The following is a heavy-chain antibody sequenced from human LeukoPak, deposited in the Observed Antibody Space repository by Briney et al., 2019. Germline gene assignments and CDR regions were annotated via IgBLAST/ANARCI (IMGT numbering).Heavy chain of an antibody. CDR1: GFTFNNYA. Sequence: GGSLRLSCASSGFTFNNYAMTWVRQAPGKGLEWVSSITASGGSTYCADSVKGRFTISRDNSKNTLYLQMSSLRAEDMAVYYCARDYPTSGIVTIFDYWGQGTLVTVSS. V-gene: IGHV3-23*01. CDR2: ITASGGST. J-gene: IGHJ4*02. CDR3: ARDYPTSGIVTIFDY. D-gene: IGHD1-1*01.